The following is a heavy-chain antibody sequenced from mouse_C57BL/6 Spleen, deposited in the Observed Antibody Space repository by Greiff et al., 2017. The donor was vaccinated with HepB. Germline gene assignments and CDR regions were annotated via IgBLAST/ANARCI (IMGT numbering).Heavy chain of an antibody. J-gene: IGHJ4*01. CDR3: ARQPSGIWDAMDY. CDR1: GYTFTSYW. Sequence: VQLQQSGAELVKPGASVKLSCKASGYTFTSYWMHWVKQRPGQGLEWIGMIHPNSGSTNYNEKFKSKATLTVDKSSSTAYMQLSSLTSEDSAVYYCARQPSGIWDAMDYWGQRTSVTVSS. V-gene: IGHV1-64*01. CDR2: IHPNSGST. D-gene: IGHD4-1*01.